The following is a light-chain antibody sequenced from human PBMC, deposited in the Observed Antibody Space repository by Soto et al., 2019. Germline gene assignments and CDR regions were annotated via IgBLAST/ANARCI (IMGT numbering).Light chain of an antibody. CDR3: CSYADSNTYV. V-gene: IGLV2-23*01. J-gene: IGLJ1*01. CDR1: SSDVGSYNL. Sequence: QSALTQPASVSGSPGQSITISCTGTSSDVGSYNLVSWYQQHPGKAPKLMIYAGTKRPSGVSNRFSGSQPGNTASLTIFRLQAEDEADYYCCSYADSNTYVFGTGTK. CDR2: AGT.